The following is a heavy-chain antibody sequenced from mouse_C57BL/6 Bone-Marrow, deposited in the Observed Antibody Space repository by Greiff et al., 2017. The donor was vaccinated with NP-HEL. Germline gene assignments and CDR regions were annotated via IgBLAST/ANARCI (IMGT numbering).Heavy chain of an antibody. Sequence: EVQGVESGTVLARPGASVKMSCKTSGYTFTSYWMHWVKQRPGQGLEWIGAIYPGNSDTSYNQKFKGKAKLTAVTSASTAYMELSSLTNEDSAVYCCTEGYYGSEGFAYWGQGTLVTVSA. CDR1: GYTFTSYW. J-gene: IGHJ3*01. CDR3: TEGYYGSEGFAY. CDR2: IYPGNSDT. V-gene: IGHV1-5*01. D-gene: IGHD1-1*01.